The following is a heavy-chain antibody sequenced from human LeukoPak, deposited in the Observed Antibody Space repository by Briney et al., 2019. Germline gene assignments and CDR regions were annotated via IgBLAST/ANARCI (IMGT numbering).Heavy chain of an antibody. CDR3: ARSKYQLLSQYHWFDP. CDR2: IYYSGST. Sequence: SETLSLTCTVSGGSISSGGYYWSWIRQHPGKGLEWIGYIYYSGSTYYNPSLKSRVTISVDTSKNQFSLKLSSVTAADTAVYYCARSKYQLLSQYHWFDPWGQGTLVTVSS. D-gene: IGHD2-2*01. V-gene: IGHV4-31*03. CDR1: GGSISSGGYY. J-gene: IGHJ5*02.